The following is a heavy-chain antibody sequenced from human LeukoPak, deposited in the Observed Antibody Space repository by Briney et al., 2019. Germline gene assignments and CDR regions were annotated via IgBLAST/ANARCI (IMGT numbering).Heavy chain of an antibody. CDR2: VYYSGRS. V-gene: IGHV4-31*03. Sequence: PSETLSLTCTVSGGSISSGGYYWTWIRQHPGKGLVWIGYVYYSGRSYYNPSLKRRVTISVDTSKNQFSLKLSSVIAADTAVYYCARDDVGSGFDYWVQGTLVTVSS. CDR3: ARDDVGSGFDY. J-gene: IGHJ4*02. CDR1: GGSISSGGYY. D-gene: IGHD1-26*01.